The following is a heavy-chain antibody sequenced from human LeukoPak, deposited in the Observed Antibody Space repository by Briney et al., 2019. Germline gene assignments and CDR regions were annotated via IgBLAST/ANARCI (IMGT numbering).Heavy chain of an antibody. CDR1: GGSISSSSYY. J-gene: IGHJ3*02. Sequence: SQTLSLTCTVSGGSISSSSYYWGWIRQPPGKGLEWIGSIYYSGSTYYNPSLKSRVTISVDTSKNQFSLKLSSVTAADTAVYYCARDLFYDSSGRIWGQGTMVTVSS. D-gene: IGHD3-22*01. V-gene: IGHV4-39*07. CDR3: ARDLFYDSSGRI. CDR2: IYYSGST.